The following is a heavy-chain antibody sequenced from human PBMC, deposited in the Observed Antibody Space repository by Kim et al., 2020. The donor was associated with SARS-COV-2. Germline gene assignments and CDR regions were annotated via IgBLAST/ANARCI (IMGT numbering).Heavy chain of an antibody. CDR2: TYYRSKWYN. V-gene: IGHV6-1*01. CDR3: ARDLSVSSSNTTGWFDP. Sequence: SQTLSLTCAISGDSVSSNSAAWNWIRQSPSRGLEWLGRTYYRSKWYNDYAVSVKSRITINPDTSKNQFSLQLNSVTPEDTAVYYCARDLSVSSSNTTGWFDPWGQGTLVTVSS. D-gene: IGHD6-6*01. J-gene: IGHJ5*02. CDR1: GDSVSSNSAA.